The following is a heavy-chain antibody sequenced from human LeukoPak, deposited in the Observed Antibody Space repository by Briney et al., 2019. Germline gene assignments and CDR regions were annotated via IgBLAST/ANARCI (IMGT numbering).Heavy chain of an antibody. CDR3: ATGRVDYGDYGVVKH. V-gene: IGHV3-30*03. D-gene: IGHD4-17*01. CDR2: ISYDGSNK. J-gene: IGHJ1*01. CDR1: GFTFSSYG. Sequence: GGSLRLSCAASGFTFSSYGMHWVRQAPGKGLKWVAVISYDGSNKYYADSVKGRFTISRDNSKNTLYLQMNSLRAEDTAVYYCATGRVDYGDYGVVKHWGQGTLVTVSS.